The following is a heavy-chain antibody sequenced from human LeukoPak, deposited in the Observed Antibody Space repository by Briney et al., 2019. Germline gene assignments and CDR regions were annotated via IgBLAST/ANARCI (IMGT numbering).Heavy chain of an antibody. CDR3: AREGIVRTYDQ. D-gene: IGHD2/OR15-2a*01. CDR1: GGSIIGHG. Sequence: SETLSLTCTVSGGSIIGHGWSWIRQPPGKGLEWIACIYYSGITYYNPSLKSRVTISLDTSKNHFSLRLSSVTAADTAVYYCAREGIVRTYDQWGQGILVTVSS. J-gene: IGHJ4*02. CDR2: IYYSGIT. V-gene: IGHV4-59*11.